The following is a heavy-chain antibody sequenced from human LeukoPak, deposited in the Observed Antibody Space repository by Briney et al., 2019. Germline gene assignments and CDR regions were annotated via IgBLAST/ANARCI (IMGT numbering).Heavy chain of an antibody. J-gene: IGHJ4*02. CDR3: ASSGSYRFDY. D-gene: IGHD1-26*01. V-gene: IGHV3-48*02. Sequence: GGSLRLSCAASGFTFTTYGMNWLRQAPGKGLEWVSHITASGTAMFYADSVKGRFTISRDNAKNSLYLQMNSLRDEDTAVYYCASSGSYRFDYWGQGTLVTVSS. CDR2: ITASGTAM. CDR1: GFTFTTYG.